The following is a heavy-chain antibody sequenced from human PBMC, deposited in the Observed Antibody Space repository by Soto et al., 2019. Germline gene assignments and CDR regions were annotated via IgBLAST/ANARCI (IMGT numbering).Heavy chain of an antibody. V-gene: IGHV3-30-3*01. Sequence: VGSLRVSCTGSGSGFSALAMHWIRQPPGKGLEWVAVVFNDESSIPSADSVKGRFTISRDNSRNTLYLQMTSLRLEDTALYYCATGAAYYYDTSRYWGQGTLVTVSS. D-gene: IGHD3-22*01. CDR3: ATGAAYYYDTSRY. CDR2: VFNDESSI. CDR1: GSGFSALA. J-gene: IGHJ4*02.